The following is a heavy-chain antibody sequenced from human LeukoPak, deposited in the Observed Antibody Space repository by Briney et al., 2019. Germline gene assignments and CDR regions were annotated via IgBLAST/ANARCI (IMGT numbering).Heavy chain of an antibody. Sequence: GGSLRLSCAASGSTFSSYAMTWVRQAPGKGLEWVSAISGSGATTYYADSVKGRFTISRDNSKNTLYLQMNSLRAEDTAVYYCANPRLGDYWGQGTLVTVSS. CDR1: GSTFSSYA. J-gene: IGHJ4*02. CDR2: ISGSGATT. V-gene: IGHV3-23*01. D-gene: IGHD6-19*01. CDR3: ANPRLGDY.